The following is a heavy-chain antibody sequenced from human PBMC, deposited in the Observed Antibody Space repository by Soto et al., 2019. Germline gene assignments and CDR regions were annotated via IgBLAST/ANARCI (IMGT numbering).Heavy chain of an antibody. D-gene: IGHD6-6*01. CDR1: GFTFSSYA. J-gene: IGHJ6*03. CDR3: AKDWRYSSSSGYYYYMDV. V-gene: IGHV3-23*01. Sequence: GGSLRLSSATSGFTFSSYAMSWVRQAPGGGLEWVSAISGNGDSTYYADSEKGRYTISKDNSKNTLYLQMNSLRAEDTAVYYCAKDWRYSSSSGYYYYMDVWGKGT. CDR2: ISGNGDST.